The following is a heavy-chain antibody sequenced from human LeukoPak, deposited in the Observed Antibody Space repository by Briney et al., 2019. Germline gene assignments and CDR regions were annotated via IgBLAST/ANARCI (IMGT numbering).Heavy chain of an antibody. V-gene: IGHV1-69*02. CDR2: IIPILGIA. CDR1: GDTLIRYP. CDR3: AGYQLLTYYYDSSGYGAFDY. D-gene: IGHD3-22*01. J-gene: IGHJ4*02. Sequence: ASVKVSCKACGDTLIRYPISWVRQAPGQGLEWMGRIIPILGIANYAQKFQGRVTITADKSTSTAYMELSSLRSEDTAVYYCAGYQLLTYYYDSSGYGAFDYCGQGTLVTVSS.